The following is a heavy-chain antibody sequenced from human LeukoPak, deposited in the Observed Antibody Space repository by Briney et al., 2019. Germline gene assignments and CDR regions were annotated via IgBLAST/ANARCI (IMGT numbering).Heavy chain of an antibody. CDR1: GGSFSGHY. D-gene: IGHD2-2*01. CDR3: AREAIVVVPAANSYYYYMDV. J-gene: IGHJ6*03. V-gene: IGHV4-4*07. CDR2: IYTSGST. Sequence: SETLSLTCAMHGGSFSGHYWSWIRQPAGKGLEWIGRIYTSGSTNYNPSLKSRVTMSVDTSKNQFSLKLSSVTAADTAVYYCAREAIVVVPAANSYYYYMDVWGKGTTVTISS.